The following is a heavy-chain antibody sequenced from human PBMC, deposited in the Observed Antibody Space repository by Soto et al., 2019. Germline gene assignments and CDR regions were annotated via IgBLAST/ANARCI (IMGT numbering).Heavy chain of an antibody. CDR3: AREGQAPYYYYGMDV. CDR1: GYTFTSYA. J-gene: IGHJ6*02. Sequence: ASVKVSCKAPGYTFTSYAIHWVRQAPGQGLEWMGWISGYNGNTKYAEKFQGRVTMTTDTSTSTAHMELRSLRSDDTAVYYCAREGQAPYYYYGMDVWGQGTAVTVSS. CDR2: ISGYNGNT. V-gene: IGHV1-18*01.